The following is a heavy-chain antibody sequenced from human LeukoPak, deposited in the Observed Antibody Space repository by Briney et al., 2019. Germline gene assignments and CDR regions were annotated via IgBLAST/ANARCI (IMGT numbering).Heavy chain of an antibody. Sequence: SETLSLTCIVSGGSHSSPDSYWSWNRQPPGKGLEGIGNVYYIGTTTYNSSLETRVTISVDKSKNHFSLILTSVTAADTAIYFCARNTSSSPWFDPWGQGTLVTVSS. V-gene: IGHV4-61*03. CDR3: ARNTSSSPWFDP. J-gene: IGHJ5*02. D-gene: IGHD6-6*01. CDR1: GGSHSSPDSY. CDR2: VYYIGTT.